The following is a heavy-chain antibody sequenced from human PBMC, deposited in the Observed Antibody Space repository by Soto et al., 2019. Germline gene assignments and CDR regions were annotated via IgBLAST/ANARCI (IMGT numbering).Heavy chain of an antibody. J-gene: IGHJ1*01. CDR3: TRLLYGATTVQH. CDR1: GFTFSGSA. CDR2: IRSKANSYAT. D-gene: IGHD1-26*01. Sequence: GGSLRLSCAASGFTFSGSAMHWVRQASGKGLEWVGRIRSKANSYATAYAASVKGRFTISRDDSKNTAYLQMNSLKTEDTSVYYCTRLLYGATTVQHWGQGTLVTVSS. V-gene: IGHV3-73*01.